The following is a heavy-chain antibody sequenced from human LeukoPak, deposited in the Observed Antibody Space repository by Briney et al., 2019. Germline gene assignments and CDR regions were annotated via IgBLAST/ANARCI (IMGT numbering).Heavy chain of an antibody. J-gene: IGHJ4*02. Sequence: GGSLRLSCAASGFTFSSYAMSWVRQAPGKGLEWVSGISGSGDSTYYADSVKGRFTISRDNSKNTLYLQMNSLRAEDTAVYYCAKYRGSSFPYYYFDSWGQGTQVTVSS. CDR3: AKYRGSSFPYYYFDS. V-gene: IGHV3-23*01. CDR2: ISGSGDST. CDR1: GFTFSSYA. D-gene: IGHD6-13*01.